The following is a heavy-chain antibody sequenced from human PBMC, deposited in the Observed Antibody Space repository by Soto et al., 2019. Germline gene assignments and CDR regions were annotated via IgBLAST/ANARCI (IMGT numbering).Heavy chain of an antibody. V-gene: IGHV4-31*03. CDR2: IYYSGST. J-gene: IGHJ6*02. CDR3: ARDGGRGGATGDSNGMDV. Sequence: TLSLTCPVSGVSICSGGDDLSWSRQHPRKAVEWIVYIYYSGSTYYNPSLKSRVTISVDTSKNQFSLKLSSVTAADTAVYYCARDGGRGGATGDSNGMDVWGQGTTVTVSS. D-gene: IGHD1-26*01. CDR1: GVSICSGGDD.